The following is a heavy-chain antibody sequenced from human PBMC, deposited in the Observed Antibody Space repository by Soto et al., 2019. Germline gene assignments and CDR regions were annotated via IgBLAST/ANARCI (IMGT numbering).Heavy chain of an antibody. Sequence: PSETLSLTCAVSGGSISTSSNLWTWVRQSPGKGLEWIGDIFYTGSTNFNPSLRGRVSISVDKSENQFSLKLTSVTAADTAVYFCERLGNTITRFDSWGQGTLVTVSS. CDR1: GGSISTSSNL. V-gene: IGHV4-4*02. CDR3: ERLGNTITRFDS. D-gene: IGHD4-4*01. J-gene: IGHJ4*02. CDR2: IFYTGST.